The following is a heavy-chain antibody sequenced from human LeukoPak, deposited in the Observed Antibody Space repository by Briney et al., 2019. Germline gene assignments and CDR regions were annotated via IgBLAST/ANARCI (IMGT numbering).Heavy chain of an antibody. J-gene: IGHJ3*02. CDR2: IYYSGST. CDR3: ARVRSSSWYRSDAFDI. V-gene: IGHV4-59*01. Sequence: SETLSLTCTFSGGSISSYYWSWIRQPPGKGLEWIGYIYYSGSTNYNPSLKSRVTISVDTSKNQFSLKLSSVTAADTAVYYCARVRSSSWYRSDAFDIWGQGTMVTVSS. CDR1: GGSISSYY. D-gene: IGHD6-13*01.